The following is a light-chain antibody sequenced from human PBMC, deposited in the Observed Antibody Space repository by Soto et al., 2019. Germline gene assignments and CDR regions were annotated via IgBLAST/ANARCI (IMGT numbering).Light chain of an antibody. CDR1: QTVTNS. J-gene: IGKJ4*01. CDR3: QQYSDWPLT. CDR2: GAS. Sequence: EIVMTQSPVTVSLSLGETATLSCWASQTVTNSYVAWYQQKPGQAPRLLISGASTRAARIPVRFSGSGSGTEFTLTISSLQSEDFAVYYCQQYSDWPLTFGGGTKLEIK. V-gene: IGKV3-15*01.